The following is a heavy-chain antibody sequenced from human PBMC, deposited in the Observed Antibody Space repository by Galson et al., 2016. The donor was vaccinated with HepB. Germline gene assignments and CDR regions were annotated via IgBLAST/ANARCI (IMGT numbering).Heavy chain of an antibody. CDR3: ARVREQQLLDAFDI. CDR2: ISRGSSYI. J-gene: IGHJ3*02. Sequence: SLRLSCATSGFTFTRYNMNWVRQAPGKGLEWVSSISRGSSYIYYADSVKGRFTISRDNVKKSLYLQMNSLRPEDTAVYYCARVREQQLLDAFDIWGQGTMVTVSS. V-gene: IGHV3-21*01. D-gene: IGHD6-13*01. CDR1: GFTFTRYN.